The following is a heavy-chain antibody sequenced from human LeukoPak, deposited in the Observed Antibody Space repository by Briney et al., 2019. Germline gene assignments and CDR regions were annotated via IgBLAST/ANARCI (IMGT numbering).Heavy chain of an antibody. CDR1: GYTFTNYW. V-gene: IGHV5-51*01. D-gene: IGHD2-21*01. Sequence: HGESLKISCKGSGYTFTNYWIGWVRQMPGKGLDWMGIIYPLDSDTRYSPSSQGQVTISADKSISTAYLQWSTLKASDTAMYYCARLEGNAFLDYWGQGTLVTVSS. J-gene: IGHJ4*02. CDR2: IYPLDSDT. CDR3: ARLEGNAFLDY.